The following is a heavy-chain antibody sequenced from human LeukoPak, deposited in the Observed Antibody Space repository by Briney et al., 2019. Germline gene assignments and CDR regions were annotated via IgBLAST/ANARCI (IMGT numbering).Heavy chain of an antibody. CDR1: GFTFSSYS. D-gene: IGHD1-1*01. CDR2: IYSGGST. J-gene: IGHJ4*02. Sequence: GGSLRLSCAASGFTFSSYSMNWVRQAPGKRLEWVSVIYSGGSTYYADSVKGRFTISRDNSKNTLYLQMNSLRAEDTAVYYCAKDPSLEAPSDYWGQGTLVTVSP. V-gene: IGHV3-66*02. CDR3: AKDPSLEAPSDY.